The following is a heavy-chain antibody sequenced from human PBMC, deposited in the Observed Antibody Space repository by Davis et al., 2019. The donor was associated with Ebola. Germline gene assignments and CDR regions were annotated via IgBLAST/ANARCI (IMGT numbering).Heavy chain of an antibody. Sequence: GESLKISCAASGFTFSSYSMNWVRQAPGKGLEWVSYISSSSSTIYYADSVKGRFTISRDNAKNSLYLQMNSLRAEDTAVYYCARELVAAAAYYYYGMDVWGKGTTVTVSS. CDR3: ARELVAAAAYYYYGMDV. V-gene: IGHV3-48*01. D-gene: IGHD6-13*01. CDR1: GFTFSSYS. J-gene: IGHJ6*04. CDR2: ISSSSSTI.